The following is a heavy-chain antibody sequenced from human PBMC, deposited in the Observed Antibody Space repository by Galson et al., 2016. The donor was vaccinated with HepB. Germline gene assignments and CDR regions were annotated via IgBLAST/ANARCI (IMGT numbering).Heavy chain of an antibody. J-gene: IGHJ4*02. V-gene: IGHV1-18*01. CDR3: ATDTYCGYDCYSSELFRVAVEDY. D-gene: IGHD2-21*02. Sequence: SVKVSCKASGDPLTAYGISWVRQAPGQGLEWMGWISGYNGHTNYAQKFQARVTMTTDTSTNTAYMVLRSLRSDDTGIYYCATDTYCGYDCYSSELFRVAVEDYWGQGTLVTVST. CDR1: GDPLTAYG. CDR2: ISGYNGHT.